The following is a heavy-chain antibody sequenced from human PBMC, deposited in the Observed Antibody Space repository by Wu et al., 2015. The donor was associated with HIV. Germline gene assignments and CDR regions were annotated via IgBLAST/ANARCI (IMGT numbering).Heavy chain of an antibody. CDR1: GYTFTGYY. CDR3: GRIAVAGTPGLAFDY. CDR2: INPNSGGT. D-gene: IGHD6-19*01. J-gene: IGHJ4*02. Sequence: QVQLVQSGAEVKKPGASVKVSCKASGYTFTGYYMHWVRQAPGQGLEWMGWINPNSGGTNYAQKFQGRVTMTRDTSISTAYMELSRLRSDDTAVYYCGRIAVAGTPGLAFDYWGQGTLVTVSS. V-gene: IGHV1-2*02.